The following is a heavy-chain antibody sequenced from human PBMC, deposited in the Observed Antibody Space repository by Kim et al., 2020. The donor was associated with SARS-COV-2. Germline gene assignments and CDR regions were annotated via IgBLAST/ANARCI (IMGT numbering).Heavy chain of an antibody. J-gene: IGHJ4*02. Sequence: GGSLRLSCAASGFTFSSYSMNWVRQAPGKGLEWVSSISSSSSYIYYADSVKGRFTISRDNAKNSLYLQMNSLRAEDTAVYYCAREPGAAMVIGVDYWGQGTLVTVSS. V-gene: IGHV3-21*01. D-gene: IGHD5-18*01. CDR1: GFTFSSYS. CDR3: AREPGAAMVIGVDY. CDR2: ISSSSSYI.